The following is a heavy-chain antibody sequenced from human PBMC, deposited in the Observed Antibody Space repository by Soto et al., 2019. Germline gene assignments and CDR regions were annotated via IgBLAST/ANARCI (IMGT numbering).Heavy chain of an antibody. CDR1: GFTFNSLS. CDR2: ISFDGRVT. Sequence: QVHLVESGGGMVQPGTSLRLSCTASGFTFNSLSLHWVRQRPDKGLEWVAVISFDGRVTYYADFVKGRFTVSRDNSKNTIYLQVDSLRAEYTCVYYCAMEPYGASQYFDYWGQGTQVSVSS. CDR3: AMEPYGASQYFDY. V-gene: IGHV3-30*04. J-gene: IGHJ4*02. D-gene: IGHD2-8*01.